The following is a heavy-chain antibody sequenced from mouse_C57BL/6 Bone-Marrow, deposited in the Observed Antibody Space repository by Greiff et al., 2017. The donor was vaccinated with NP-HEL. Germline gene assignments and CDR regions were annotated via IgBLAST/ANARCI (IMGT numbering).Heavy chain of an antibody. Sequence: EVKLLESGAELVRPGASVKLSCTASGFNIKDDYMHWVKQRPEQGLEWIGWIDPENGDTEYASKFQGKATITADTSSNTAYLQLSSLTSEDTAVDYCTSYYGSSYYFDYWGQGTTLTVSS. V-gene: IGHV14-4*01. CDR1: GFNIKDDY. D-gene: IGHD1-1*01. CDR2: IDPENGDT. CDR3: TSYYGSSYYFDY. J-gene: IGHJ2*01.